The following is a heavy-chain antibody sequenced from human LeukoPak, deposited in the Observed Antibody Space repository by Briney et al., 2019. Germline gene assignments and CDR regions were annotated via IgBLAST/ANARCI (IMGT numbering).Heavy chain of an antibody. CDR2: IKQDGNVK. CDR1: GFTFSSYW. V-gene: IGHV3-7*01. CDR3: ARGNAYGDNIGIYFDY. Sequence: GGALRVSCAASGFTFSSYWMSWVRQAPGKGLEWVANIKQDGNVKYYVDSVKGRFTTSRDNAQHSMYLQMNSLRAEDTAVYYCARGNAYGDNIGIYFDYWGQGTLVTVSP. J-gene: IGHJ4*02. D-gene: IGHD4-17*01.